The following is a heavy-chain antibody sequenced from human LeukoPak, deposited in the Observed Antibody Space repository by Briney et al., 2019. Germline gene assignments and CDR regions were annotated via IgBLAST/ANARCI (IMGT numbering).Heavy chain of an antibody. CDR3: ARERYGSGSSLVFDY. CDR2: IIPIFGTA. V-gene: IGHV1-69*05. D-gene: IGHD3-10*01. CDR1: GGTFSSYA. J-gene: IGHJ4*02. Sequence: ASVKVSCKASGGTFSSYAISWVRQAPGQGLEWMGGIIPIFGTANYAQKFQGRVTITTDESTSSAYMELSSLRSEDTAVYYCARERYGSGSSLVFDYWGQGTLVTVSS.